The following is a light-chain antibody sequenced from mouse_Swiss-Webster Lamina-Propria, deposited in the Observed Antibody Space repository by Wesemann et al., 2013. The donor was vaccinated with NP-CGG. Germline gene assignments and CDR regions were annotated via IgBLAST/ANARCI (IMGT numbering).Light chain of an antibody. Sequence: TQSQKFMSTSVGDRVSVTCKASQNVGTNVAWYQQKPGQSPKLLIYWASTRHTGVPDRFTGSGSGTDFTLTISNVQSEDLADYFCQQYSSYPTFGGGTKLEIK. V-gene: IGKV6-23*01. J-gene: IGKJ1*01. CDR3: QQYSSYPT. CDR2: WAS. CDR1: QNVGTN.